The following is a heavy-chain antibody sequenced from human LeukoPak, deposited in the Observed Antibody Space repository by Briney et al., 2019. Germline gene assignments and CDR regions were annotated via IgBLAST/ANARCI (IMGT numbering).Heavy chain of an antibody. J-gene: IGHJ6*02. V-gene: IGHV1-69*04. CDR1: GGTFSSYA. CDR3: GRVLYKLVRGGTYYYGMDV. D-gene: IGHD6-6*01. Sequence: GASAKVSCKASGGTFSSYAISWVRQAPGQGLEWMGRIIPILGIANYAQKFQGRVTITADKSTSTAYMELSSPTSEQTAVYYCGRVLYKLVRGGTYYYGMDVWGQGTTVTVSS. CDR2: IIPILGIA.